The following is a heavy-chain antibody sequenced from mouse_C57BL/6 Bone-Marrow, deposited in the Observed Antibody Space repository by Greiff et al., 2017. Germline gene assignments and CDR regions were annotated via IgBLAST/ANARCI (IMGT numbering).Heavy chain of an antibody. CDR3: ARSDYYYVTRSYWYFDV. CDR1: GFTFTDYY. V-gene: IGHV1-36*01. D-gene: IGHD1-1*01. CDR2: VYPYNGGT. Sequence: VQLQQSGPVLVKPGPSVKISCKASGFTFTDYYMHWVKQSHGKSLEWIGLVYPYNGGTSYNQKFKGKATLTVDTSSSTAYMELNSLTSEDSAVYYCARSDYYYVTRSYWYFDVWGTGTTVTVSS. J-gene: IGHJ1*03.